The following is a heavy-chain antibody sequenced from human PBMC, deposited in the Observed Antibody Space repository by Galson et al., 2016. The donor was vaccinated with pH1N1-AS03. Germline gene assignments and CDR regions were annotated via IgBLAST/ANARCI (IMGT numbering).Heavy chain of an antibody. V-gene: IGHV4-38-2*01. D-gene: IGHD3-3*01. CDR2: INHRGVT. CDR1: GYSISSGYY. Sequence: SETLSLTCAVSGYSISSGYYWAWIRQPPGKGLEWIGEINHRGVTNYSPSLKSRLTISVDASENQFSLKLTSVTAADTAIYYCARASPRGFWGGSPNDQWGQGTLVSVSS. CDR3: ARASPRGFWGGSPNDQ. J-gene: IGHJ4*02.